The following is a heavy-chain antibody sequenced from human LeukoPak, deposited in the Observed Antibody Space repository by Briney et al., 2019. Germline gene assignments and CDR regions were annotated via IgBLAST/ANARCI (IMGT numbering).Heavy chain of an antibody. Sequence: SETLSLTCTVSGGSISSYYWSWIRQPPGKGLEWIGCLYDSGSTNYNPSLKSRVTISVDTSQNQFSLKLTSVTAADTAVYYCARRGGSPLGAFDIWGQGTMVTVSS. CDR3: ARRGGSPLGAFDI. V-gene: IGHV4-59*01. CDR2: LYDSGST. CDR1: GGSISSYY. J-gene: IGHJ3*02. D-gene: IGHD1-26*01.